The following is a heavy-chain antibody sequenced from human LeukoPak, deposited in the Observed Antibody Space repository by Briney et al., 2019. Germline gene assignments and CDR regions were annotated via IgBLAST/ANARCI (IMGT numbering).Heavy chain of an antibody. CDR2: VYSSGHT. CDR3: ARRTWGSDFDY. Sequence: PSETLSLTCAVYGGSFSGYYWSWIRQPPGKGLEWIGQVYSSGHTNYNPSLKSRVTMSVDTSKNHFSLSLSSLTAADTAVYYCARRTWGSDFDYWGQGAPVTVSS. CDR1: GGSFSGYY. V-gene: IGHV4-34*01. D-gene: IGHD7-27*01. J-gene: IGHJ4*02.